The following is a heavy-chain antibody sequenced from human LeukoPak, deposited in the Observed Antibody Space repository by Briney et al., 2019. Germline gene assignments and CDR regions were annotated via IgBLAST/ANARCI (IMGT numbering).Heavy chain of an antibody. V-gene: IGHV3-23*01. D-gene: IGHD3-22*01. CDR1: GFTFSSYS. Sequence: GGSLSLSCSASGFTFSSYSMNWVRQAPGKGLEWVSAISGSGGTAYYAHSVKGRFTISRDNSKNTLYLQMNSLRAEATAVYYCAKKGYYDGSGDSMYTFDHWGQGTLVTVSS. J-gene: IGHJ4*02. CDR2: ISGSGGTA. CDR3: AKKGYYDGSGDSMYTFDH.